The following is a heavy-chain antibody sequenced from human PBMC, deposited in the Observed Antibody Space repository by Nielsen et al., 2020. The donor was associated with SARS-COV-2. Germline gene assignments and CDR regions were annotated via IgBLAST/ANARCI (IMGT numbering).Heavy chain of an antibody. J-gene: IGHJ3*02. V-gene: IGHV4-39*01. CDR1: GGSISSSSYY. Sequence: SETLSLTCTVSGGSISSSSYYWGWIRQPPGKGLEWIGSIYYSGSTYYNPSLKSRVTISVDTSKNQFSLKLSSVTAADTAVYYCARHGHSSGYPTAAFDIWGQGTMVTVSS. D-gene: IGHD3-22*01. CDR2: IYYSGST. CDR3: ARHGHSSGYPTAAFDI.